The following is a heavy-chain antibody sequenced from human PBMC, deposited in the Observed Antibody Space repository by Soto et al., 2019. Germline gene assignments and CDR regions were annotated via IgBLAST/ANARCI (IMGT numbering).Heavy chain of an antibody. Sequence: QVQLVQSGAEVKKPGSSVKVSCKASGGTFSSYTISWVRQAPGQGLEWMGRIIPILGIANYAQKFEGRGTITADKSTSRAYMELSSLGSDDTAVYYCARDSDILTGYYWGQGTLVTVS. CDR2: IIPILGIA. J-gene: IGHJ4*02. V-gene: IGHV1-69*08. CDR3: ARDSDILTGYY. CDR1: GGTFSSYT. D-gene: IGHD3-9*01.